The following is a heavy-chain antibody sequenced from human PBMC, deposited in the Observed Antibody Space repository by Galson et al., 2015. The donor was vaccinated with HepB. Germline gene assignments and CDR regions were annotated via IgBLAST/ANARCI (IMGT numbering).Heavy chain of an antibody. J-gene: IGHJ2*01. CDR2: ISYDGSNK. Sequence: SLRLSCAASGFTFSSYAMHWVRQAPGKGLEWVAVISYDGSNKYYADSVKGRFTISRDNSKNTLYLQMNSLRAEDTAVYYCAKAPLGQLWWYFDLWGRGTLVTVSS. CDR3: AKAPLGQLWWYFDL. CDR1: GFTFSSYA. D-gene: IGHD5-18*01. V-gene: IGHV3-30*04.